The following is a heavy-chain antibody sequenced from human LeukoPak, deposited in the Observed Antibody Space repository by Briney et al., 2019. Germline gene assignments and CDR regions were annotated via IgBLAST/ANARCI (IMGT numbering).Heavy chain of an antibody. V-gene: IGHV5-10-1*01. CDR2: IDPSDSYT. J-gene: IGHJ6*04. D-gene: IGHD2-15*01. CDR3: ARLVYCSGGSCLWGMDV. Sequence: GESLKISCKGSGYSFTSYWISWVRQMPGKGLEWMGRIDPSDSYTSYSPSFQGHVTISADKSISTAYLQWSSLKASDTAMYYCARLVYCSGGSCLWGMDVWGKGTTVTVSS. CDR1: GYSFTSYW.